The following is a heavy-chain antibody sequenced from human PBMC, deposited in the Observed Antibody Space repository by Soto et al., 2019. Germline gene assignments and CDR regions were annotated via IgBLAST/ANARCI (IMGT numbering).Heavy chain of an antibody. J-gene: IGHJ4*02. Sequence: PSETLSLTCTVSGGSISSGGYYWSWIRQHPGKGLEWIGYIYYSGSTYYNPSLKSRVTISVDTSKNQFSLKLSSVTAADTAVYYCARESGIAARNFDYWGQGTLVTVSS. D-gene: IGHD6-6*01. CDR3: ARESGIAARNFDY. CDR1: GGSISSGGYY. CDR2: IYYSGST. V-gene: IGHV4-31*03.